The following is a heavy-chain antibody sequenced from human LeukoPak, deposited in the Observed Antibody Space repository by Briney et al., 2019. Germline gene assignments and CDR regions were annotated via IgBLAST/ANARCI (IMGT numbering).Heavy chain of an antibody. CDR1: GGSISSYY. CDR3: ARGSGTRRDYYYYMDV. D-gene: IGHD1-26*01. Sequence: SETLSLTCTVSGGSISSYYWSWIRQPPGKGLEWIGYIYYSGSTNHNPSLKSRVTISVDTSKNQFSLKLSSVTAADTAVYYCARGSGTRRDYYYYMDVWGKGTTVTVSS. CDR2: IYYSGST. V-gene: IGHV4-59*01. J-gene: IGHJ6*03.